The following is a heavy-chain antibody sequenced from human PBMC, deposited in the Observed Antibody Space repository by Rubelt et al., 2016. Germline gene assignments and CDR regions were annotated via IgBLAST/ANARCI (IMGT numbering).Heavy chain of an antibody. CDR2: ISSSSSYI. Sequence: EVQLVESGGGLVKPGGSLRLSCAASGFTFSSYSMNWVRQAPGKGLEWVSSISSSSSYIYYADSVKGRLTFSRDNANDSLYLQMNSLRAEDTAVYYCARASGGDYGDYYYGMDVWGQGTTVTVSS. CDR3: ARASGGDYGDYYYGMDV. CDR1: GFTFSSYS. J-gene: IGHJ6*02. D-gene: IGHD4-17*01. V-gene: IGHV3-21*01.